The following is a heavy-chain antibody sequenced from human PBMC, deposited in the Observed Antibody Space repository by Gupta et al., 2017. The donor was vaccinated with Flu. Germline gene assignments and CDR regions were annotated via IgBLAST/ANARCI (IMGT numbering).Heavy chain of an antibody. J-gene: IGHJ4*02. V-gene: IGHV3-7*01. Sequence: VQLGESGGGLVQPGGALRLCGAVSGFTFSDSWMNWVRQAPGKGLEWVANKNQDCSTKNYVDSLKGRFTVSRDNAKNSLYLKMASLRAEDTAVYFCARNRGWEQFDYWGQGTRVTVSS. CDR1: GFTFSDSW. CDR3: ARNRGWEQFDY. D-gene: IGHD3-10*01. CDR2: KNQDCSTK.